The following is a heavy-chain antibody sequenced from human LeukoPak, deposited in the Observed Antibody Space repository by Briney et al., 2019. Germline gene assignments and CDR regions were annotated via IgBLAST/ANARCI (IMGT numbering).Heavy chain of an antibody. V-gene: IGHV4-31*03. CDR3: ARAKRSYGSSYCFDY. CDR2: IYYSGST. D-gene: IGHD5-18*01. J-gene: IGHJ4*02. CDR1: GGSISSGGYY. Sequence: TSETLSLACTVSGGSISSGGYYWSWIRQHPGKGLEWIGYIYYSGSTYYNPSLKSRVTISVDTSKNQFSLKLSSVTAADTAVYYCARAKRSYGSSYCFDYWGQGTLVTVSS.